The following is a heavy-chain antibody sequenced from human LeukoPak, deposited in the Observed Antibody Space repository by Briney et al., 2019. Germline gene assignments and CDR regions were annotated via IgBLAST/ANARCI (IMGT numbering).Heavy chain of an antibody. J-gene: IGHJ4*02. D-gene: IGHD3-22*01. CDR1: GGSISSHY. CDR3: ARYYYDSSGYYNFFDY. Sequence: SETLSLTCTVSGGSISSHYWSWIRQPPGKGLEWIGYIYYSGSTNYNPSLKSRVTISVDTSKNQFSLKLSSVTAADTAVYYCARYYYDSSGYYNFFDYWGQGTLVTVSS. V-gene: IGHV4-59*11. CDR2: IYYSGST.